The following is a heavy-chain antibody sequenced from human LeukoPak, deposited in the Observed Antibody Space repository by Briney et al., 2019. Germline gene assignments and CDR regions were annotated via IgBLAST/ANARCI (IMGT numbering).Heavy chain of an antibody. CDR2: IYSGGST. V-gene: IGHV3-66*01. Sequence: GGSLRLSCAASGFIVSNNYMTWVRQAPGKGLEWVSAIYSGGSTYYADSVKGRFTISRDNSKNTLYLQMNSLRAEDTAVYYCARGPIVGATDDYWGQGTLVTVSS. CDR3: ARGPIVGATDDY. J-gene: IGHJ4*02. D-gene: IGHD1-26*01. CDR1: GFIVSNNY.